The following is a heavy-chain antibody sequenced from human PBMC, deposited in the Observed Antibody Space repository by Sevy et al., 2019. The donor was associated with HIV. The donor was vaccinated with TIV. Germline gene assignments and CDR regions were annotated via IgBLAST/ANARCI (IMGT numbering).Heavy chain of an antibody. V-gene: IGHV3-30*03. CDR2: ISYDGSDK. D-gene: IGHD1-26*01. CDR3: ATGRQGATYGY. Sequence: GGSLRLYCAASGFNFRIYAMHWVRQAPGKGLEWGAVISYDGSDKFYAESVKGRFTISRDNSKNMVFLQLNSLRGDDTAVYYCATGRQGATYGYWGQGTPVTVSS. CDR1: GFNFRIYA. J-gene: IGHJ4*02.